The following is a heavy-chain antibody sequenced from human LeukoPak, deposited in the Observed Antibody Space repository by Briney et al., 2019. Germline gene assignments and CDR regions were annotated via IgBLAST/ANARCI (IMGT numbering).Heavy chain of an antibody. D-gene: IGHD4-23*01. CDR3: ARGDYGGNRVMGS. Sequence: GGSLRLSCAASGFTFSNSWMHWVRQAPGKGLVWVSRINTDGTTTTYADSVRGRFTISRDNAKNTLYLQMNSLRAEDTAVYCCARGDYGGNRVMGSWGQGTLVTVSS. V-gene: IGHV3-74*01. CDR2: INTDGTTT. J-gene: IGHJ5*02. CDR1: GFTFSNSW.